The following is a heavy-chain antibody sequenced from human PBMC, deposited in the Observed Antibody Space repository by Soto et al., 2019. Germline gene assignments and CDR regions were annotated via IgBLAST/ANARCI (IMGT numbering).Heavy chain of an antibody. CDR1: GYTFTSNG. Sequence: QVQLVQSGAEVKKPGASVKVSCKASGYTFTSNGISWVRQAPGQGLEWMGWISAYNGNTNYAQKLQGRVTMTTDTSTSTAYMELRSLRSDDTAVYYCARDFVQSSIAGAGYDFWSGYFNWGQGTLVTVSS. CDR3: ARDFVQSSIAGAGYDFWSGYFN. CDR2: ISAYNGNT. D-gene: IGHD3-3*01. V-gene: IGHV1-18*01. J-gene: IGHJ4*02.